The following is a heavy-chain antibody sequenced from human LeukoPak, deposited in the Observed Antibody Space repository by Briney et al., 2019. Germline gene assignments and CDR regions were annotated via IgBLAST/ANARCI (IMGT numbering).Heavy chain of an antibody. CDR1: GFTFSSYW. V-gene: IGHV3-74*01. CDR2: INTDGSST. D-gene: IGHD2-2*01. CDR3: ARAKRDCSSTSCSHPDAFDI. Sequence: GGSLRLSCAASGFTFSSYWMHWVRPAPGKGLVWVPRINTDGSSTSYADSVKGRFTISRDNAKNTLYLQMNSLRAEDTAVYYCARAKRDCSSTSCSHPDAFDIWGQGTMVTVSS. J-gene: IGHJ3*02.